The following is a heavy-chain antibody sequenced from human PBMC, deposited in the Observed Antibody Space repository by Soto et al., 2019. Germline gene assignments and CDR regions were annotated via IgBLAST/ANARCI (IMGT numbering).Heavy chain of an antibody. J-gene: IGHJ3*02. D-gene: IGHD3-22*01. CDR2: SIPTFGTT. Sequence: QVQLVQSGAEVKRPGSSVKVSCKTSGGLLSSYAISWVRQAPGQGLEWMGGSIPTFGTTVYAQNFQGRVSITAVRSTGTSYLELRGLRSQDTAVYYWARGINDYYDGTGPSWDDAFDIWGQWTMVTVSS. CDR1: GGLLSSYA. V-gene: IGHV1-69*06. CDR3: ARGINDYYDGTGPSWDDAFDI.